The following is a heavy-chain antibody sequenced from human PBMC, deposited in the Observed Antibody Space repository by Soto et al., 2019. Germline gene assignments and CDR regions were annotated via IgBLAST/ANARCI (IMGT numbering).Heavy chain of an antibody. D-gene: IGHD1-26*01. V-gene: IGHV4-59*01. CDR2: ISYSGST. CDR1: GGSISSYY. Sequence: SETLSLTCTVSGGSISSYYWSWIRQPPGKGLEWIGYISYSGSTNYDPSLKSLVTISVDTSKNQFALNLSSVTAADTAVYYCARVLSGSSLFDYWGQGTLVTAPQ. J-gene: IGHJ4*02. CDR3: ARVLSGSSLFDY.